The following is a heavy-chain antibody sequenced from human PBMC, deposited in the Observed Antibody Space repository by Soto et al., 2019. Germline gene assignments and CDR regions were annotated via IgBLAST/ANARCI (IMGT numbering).Heavy chain of an antibody. CDR1: GGTFSSYT. CDR3: ARETQRGYSGYDFYY. CDR2: IIPILGIA. V-gene: IGHV1-69*04. D-gene: IGHD5-12*01. Sequence: ASVKVSCKASGGTFSSYTISWVRQAPGQGLEWMGRIIPILGIANYAQKFQGRVTITADKSTSTAYMELSSLRSEDTAVYYCARETQRGYSGYDFYYWGQGTLVTVSS. J-gene: IGHJ4*02.